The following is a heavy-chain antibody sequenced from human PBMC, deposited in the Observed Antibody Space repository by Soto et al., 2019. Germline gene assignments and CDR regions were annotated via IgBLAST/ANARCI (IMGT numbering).Heavy chain of an antibody. V-gene: IGHV3-23*01. CDR2: ITSSGGST. D-gene: IGHD3-22*01. CDR1: GFTFSSYA. CDR3: AKVHYDSSAYPINYYYYYGMDV. J-gene: IGHJ6*02. Sequence: EVQLLESGGGLVQPGGSLRLSCAAAGFTFSSYAMTWVRQAPGKGLECVSSITSSGGSTYYADSVKGRFTISRDNFKNTMHLQMHRLRAEDTAVYYCAKVHYDSSAYPINYYYYYGMDVWGQGTTVTVSS.